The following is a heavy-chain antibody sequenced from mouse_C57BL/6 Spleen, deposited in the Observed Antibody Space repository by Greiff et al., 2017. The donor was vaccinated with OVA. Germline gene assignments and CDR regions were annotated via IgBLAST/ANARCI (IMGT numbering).Heavy chain of an antibody. J-gene: IGHJ4*01. Sequence: QVQLQQPGAELVMPGASVKLSCKASGYTFTSYWMHWVKQRPGQGLEWIGEIDPSDSYTNYNQKFKGKSTLTVDKSSSTAYMQLSSLTSEDSAVYYCARCYSTPYYAMDYWGQGTSVTVSS. CDR2: IDPSDSYT. CDR1: GYTFTSYW. D-gene: IGHD2-5*01. V-gene: IGHV1-69*01. CDR3: ARCYSTPYYAMDY.